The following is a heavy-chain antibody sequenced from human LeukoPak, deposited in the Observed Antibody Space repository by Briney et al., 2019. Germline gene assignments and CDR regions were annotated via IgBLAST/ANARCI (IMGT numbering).Heavy chain of an antibody. V-gene: IGHV3-30*02. CDR2: IRYDGNDK. D-gene: IGHD3-10*01. CDR1: GFTFNYYG. J-gene: IGHJ1*01. Sequence: GGSLRLSCAASGFTFNYYGMHWVRQAPGKGLEWVAFIRYDGNDKYYAGSVKGRFTISRDTSTLYLQMNSLRVEDTAVYYCAKDLMRDRWFGESWGQGTLVTVSS. CDR3: AKDLMRDRWFGES.